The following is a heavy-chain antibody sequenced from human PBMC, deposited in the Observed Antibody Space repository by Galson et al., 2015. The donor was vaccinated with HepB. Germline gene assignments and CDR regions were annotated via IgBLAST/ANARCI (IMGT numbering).Heavy chain of an antibody. CDR2: LYYSGST. CDR3: ARDFSRELVYYDL. D-gene: IGHD1-7*01. V-gene: IGHV4-59*01. J-gene: IGHJ2*01. CDR1: GDSISSYY. Sequence: SETLSLTCIVSGDSISSYYWSWIQQPPGKGLEWIGNLYYSGSTNYNPSLKSRVTISVDRSKNQFSLKLSSVTAADTAVYYCARDFSRELVYYDLWGRCTLVTVSS.